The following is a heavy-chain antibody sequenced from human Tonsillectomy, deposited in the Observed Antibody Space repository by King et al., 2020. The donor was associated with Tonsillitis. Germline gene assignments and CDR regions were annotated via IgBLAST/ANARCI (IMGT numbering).Heavy chain of an antibody. D-gene: IGHD5-18*01. Sequence: VQLVESGGGVVQPGGSLRLSCAASGFTFSSYGMHWVRQAPGKGLEWVAFIRYDGSNKYYADSVKGRFTISRDNSKNTLYLQMNSLRAEDTAVNYCAKARVDKAMEYYYYGMDVWGQGTPVTVSS. V-gene: IGHV3-30*02. CDR2: IRYDGSNK. CDR1: GFTFSSYG. CDR3: AKARVDKAMEYYYYGMDV. J-gene: IGHJ6*02.